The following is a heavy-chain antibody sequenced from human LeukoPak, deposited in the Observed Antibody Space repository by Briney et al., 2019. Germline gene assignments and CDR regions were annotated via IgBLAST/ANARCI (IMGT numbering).Heavy chain of an antibody. J-gene: IGHJ4*02. Sequence: GGSLRLPCVTSGFTFSSYAMSWVRQAPGKGLEWVSVISGSDGRTYYVDSVKGRFTISRDNSKNTLYLQMNSLREEDTAIYYCAKGMTTGYWGQGTLVTVSS. CDR2: ISGSDGRT. CDR1: GFTFSSYA. CDR3: AKGMTTGY. V-gene: IGHV3-23*01. D-gene: IGHD4-11*01.